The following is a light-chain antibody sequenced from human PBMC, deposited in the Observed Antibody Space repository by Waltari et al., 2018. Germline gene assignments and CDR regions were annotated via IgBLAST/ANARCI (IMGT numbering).Light chain of an antibody. CDR2: GNS. V-gene: IGLV1-40*01. Sequence: QSLLTQPTSVSGAPGQRVTITCTGSSPNIRAGPDVHWYQAIPGTAPKLLIYGNSNRPSGVPDRFSGSKSGSSASLAINGLQAEDEADYYCQSFDSNVRGGVVFGGGTKVTVL. CDR3: QSFDSNVRGGVV. J-gene: IGLJ3*02. CDR1: SPNIRAGPD.